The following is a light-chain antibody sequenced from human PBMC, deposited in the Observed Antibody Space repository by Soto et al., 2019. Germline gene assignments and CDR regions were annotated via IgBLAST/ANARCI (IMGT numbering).Light chain of an antibody. Sequence: EIVLTQSPATLSLSPGERATLSCRDSQSVSSYLAWYQQKPGQAPRLLIYDASNRATGIPARFSGSGSGTDFILTIRSLEPEDFAVYYCQQRSNRPSFGQGTKV. V-gene: IGKV3-11*01. CDR2: DAS. CDR1: QSVSSY. J-gene: IGKJ1*01. CDR3: QQRSNRPS.